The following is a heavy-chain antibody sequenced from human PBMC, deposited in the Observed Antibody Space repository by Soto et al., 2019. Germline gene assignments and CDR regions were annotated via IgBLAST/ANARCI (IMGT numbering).Heavy chain of an antibody. CDR1: GFTFSSYW. D-gene: IGHD6-19*01. V-gene: IGHV3-74*01. J-gene: IGHJ4*02. CDR2: IHSDGSST. CDR3: GSSGRYWNCLDY. Sequence: GGSLRLSCAASGFTFSSYWMHWVRHAPGKGLVWVSRIHSDGSSTSYADSVKGRFTISRDNARNTLYLQLNSLRAEDSAVYCCGSSGRYWNCLDYRGQGTLVTVSS.